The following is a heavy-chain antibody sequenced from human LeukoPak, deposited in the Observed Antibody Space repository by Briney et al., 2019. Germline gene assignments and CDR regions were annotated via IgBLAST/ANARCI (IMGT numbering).Heavy chain of an antibody. Sequence: GGSLRLSCAASGFTFSSYAMSWVRQAPGKGLEWVSAISGSGGSTYYADSVKGRFTISRDNSKNTLYLQMNSLRAEDTAVYYCAKDWQQLVRAYVDYWGQGTLVTVSS. CDR3: AKDWQQLVRAYVDY. J-gene: IGHJ4*02. D-gene: IGHD6-13*01. CDR2: ISGSGGST. V-gene: IGHV3-23*01. CDR1: GFTFSSYA.